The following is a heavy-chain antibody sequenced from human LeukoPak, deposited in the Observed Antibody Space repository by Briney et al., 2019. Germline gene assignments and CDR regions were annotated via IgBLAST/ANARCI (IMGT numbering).Heavy chain of an antibody. CDR3: ARVGVFGYCTRDSCHSPFDY. Sequence: PSETLSLTCTVSGGSIAGSSNYWVWIRQPPGKGLEWIGNIYHTGNTYYNPSLKSRVTISVDTSKNQFSLNLASVTAADTAVYYCARVGVFGYCTRDSCHSPFDYWGQGTLVTVSS. J-gene: IGHJ4*02. CDR2: IYHTGNT. D-gene: IGHD2-15*01. CDR1: GGSIAGSSNY. V-gene: IGHV4-39*07.